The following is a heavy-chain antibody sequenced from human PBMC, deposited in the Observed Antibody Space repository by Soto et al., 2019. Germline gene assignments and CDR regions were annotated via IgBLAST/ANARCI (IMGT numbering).Heavy chain of an antibody. Sequence: GGSLRLSCAASGFTFSSYAMSWVRQAPGKGLEWVASLWYDGSNEHYAGSVKGRFSVSRDNSKNTLFLQMNSLRAEDTAVYYCARPKVAAALDYWGQGTLVTVSS. D-gene: IGHD6-13*01. V-gene: IGHV3-33*08. CDR3: ARPKVAAALDY. J-gene: IGHJ4*02. CDR1: GFTFSSYA. CDR2: LWYDGSNE.